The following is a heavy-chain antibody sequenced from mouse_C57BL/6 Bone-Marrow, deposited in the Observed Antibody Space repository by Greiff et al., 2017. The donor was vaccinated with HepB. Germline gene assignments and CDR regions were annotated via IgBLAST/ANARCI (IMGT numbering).Heavy chain of an antibody. CDR2: IHPNSGST. CDR3: ASPPLYAFAY. J-gene: IGHJ3*01. V-gene: IGHV1-64*01. D-gene: IGHD1-1*01. CDR1: GYTFTSYW. Sequence: QVQLQQPGAELVKPGASVKLSCKASGYTFTSYWMHWVKQRPGQGLEWIGMIHPNSGSTNYNEKFKSKATLTVDKSSSTSYIKLISLTSEDSAVYYCASPPLYAFAYWGQGTLVTVSA.